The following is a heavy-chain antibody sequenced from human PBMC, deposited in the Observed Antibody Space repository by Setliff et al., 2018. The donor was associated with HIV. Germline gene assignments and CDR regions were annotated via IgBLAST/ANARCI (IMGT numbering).Heavy chain of an antibody. CDR1: GFTFSNYA. CDR3: MTDPTVTTNSWFDP. Sequence: LSCITSGFTFSNYAMNWVRQAPGKGLEWVSYISSRSSTIYYTDSVKGRFTISRDNAKNSLFLQMNSLRAEDTAVYHCMTDPTVTTNSWFDPWGQGTLVTVSS. D-gene: IGHD4-17*01. V-gene: IGHV3-48*04. J-gene: IGHJ5*02. CDR2: ISSRSSTI.